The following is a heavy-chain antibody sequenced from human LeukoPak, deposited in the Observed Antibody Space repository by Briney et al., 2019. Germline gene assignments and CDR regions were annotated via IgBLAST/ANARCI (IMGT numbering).Heavy chain of an antibody. D-gene: IGHD2-2*01. CDR3: ARGPLDCSSTSCYNRFDP. Sequence: SETLSLTCTVSGGSISSYYWSWLRQPAGKGLEWIGRIYTSGSTNYNPSLKSRVTMSVDTSKNQFSLKLSSVTAADTAVYYCARGPLDCSSTSCYNRFDPWGQGTLVTVSS. CDR1: GGSISSYY. J-gene: IGHJ5*02. CDR2: IYTSGST. V-gene: IGHV4-4*07.